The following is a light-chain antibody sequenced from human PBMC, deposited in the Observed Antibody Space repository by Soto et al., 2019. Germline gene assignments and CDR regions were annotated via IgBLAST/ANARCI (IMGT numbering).Light chain of an antibody. CDR2: DVS. CDR3: SSHSSGSTYV. CDR1: SSDVGGYNY. J-gene: IGLJ1*01. V-gene: IGLV2-14*01. Sequence: QSVLTHPASVSGPPGQSIAISCTGTSSDVGGYNYVTWYQQEPGKAPKLIIYDVSYRPSGVSNRFSGSKSGNTASLIISGLQAEDEADYYCSSHSSGSTYVFGTGTKLTVL.